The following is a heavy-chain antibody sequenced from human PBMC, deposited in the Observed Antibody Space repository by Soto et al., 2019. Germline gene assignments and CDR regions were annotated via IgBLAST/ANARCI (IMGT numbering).Heavy chain of an antibody. Sequence: SQTLSLTCAVSGDSVSSNSSAWNWIRLSPSRGLEWLARTYYRSRWYNDYAVSVRSRITVNPDTSKNQFSLQLTSVTPEDTAVYYCAGTTSHQWYNMDVGGKGTTVTVSS. CDR2: TYYRSRWYN. J-gene: IGHJ6*03. CDR1: GDSVSSNSSA. D-gene: IGHD1-7*01. V-gene: IGHV6-1*01. CDR3: AGTTSHQWYNMDV.